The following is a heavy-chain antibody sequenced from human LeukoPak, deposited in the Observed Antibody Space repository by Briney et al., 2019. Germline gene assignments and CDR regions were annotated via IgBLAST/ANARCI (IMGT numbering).Heavy chain of an antibody. CDR2: ISSSSSTI. CDR3: ARDSSGVGYYYYYYYMDV. Sequence: QPGGSLRLSCAASGFTVSSNYMSWVRQAPGKGLEWVSYISSSSSTIYYADSVKGRFTISRDNAKNSLYLQMNSLRAEDTAVYYCARDSSGVGYYYYYYYMDVWGKGTTVTVSS. CDR1: GFTVSSNY. V-gene: IGHV3-48*01. D-gene: IGHD3-22*01. J-gene: IGHJ6*03.